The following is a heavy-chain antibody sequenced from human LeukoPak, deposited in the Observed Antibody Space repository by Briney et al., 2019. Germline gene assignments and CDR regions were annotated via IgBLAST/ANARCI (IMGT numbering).Heavy chain of an antibody. J-gene: IGHJ6*03. V-gene: IGHV3-30*02. CDR2: MRYDGGNK. CDR3: AKDEVTRGYYYVDV. Sequence: GGSLRLSCAASGFTFSNYGMQWVRQAPGKGLEWVAFMRYDGGNKYYADSVKGRFTISRDNSKNTLYLQMNSLRTEDTAVYYCAKDEVTRGYYYVDVWGKGTTVTVSS. D-gene: IGHD4-11*01. CDR1: GFTFSNYG.